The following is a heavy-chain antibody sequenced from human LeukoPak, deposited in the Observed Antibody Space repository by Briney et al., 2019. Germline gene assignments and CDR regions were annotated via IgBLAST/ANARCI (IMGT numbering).Heavy chain of an antibody. J-gene: IGHJ6*02. D-gene: IGHD4-17*01. CDR3: ARRDTVTTSFMDV. CDR1: GFTFSSYW. V-gene: IGHV3-74*01. CDR2: INDDETVT. Sequence: GGSLRLSCAASGFTFSSYWMHWVRQAPGKGLVWVSRINDDETVTNYADSVKGRFTISRDNAKNTLYLQMNSLRAEDTAVYYCARRDTVTTSFMDVWGQGTTVTVSS.